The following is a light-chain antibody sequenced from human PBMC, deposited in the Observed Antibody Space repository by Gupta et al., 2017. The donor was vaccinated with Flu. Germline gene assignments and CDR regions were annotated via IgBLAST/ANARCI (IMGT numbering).Light chain of an antibody. CDR2: EVS. CDR3: CSYTTISSWV. J-gene: IGLJ3*02. V-gene: IGLV2-14*01. CDR1: SSNVGAYNY. Sequence: QSALTQPASVSAPLGQSITISCSGTSSNVGAYNYVSWYQQPPGKAPKLMIYEVSLRPSGVSNRFSGSKSGNTASLTLSGLQAEDEADYYCCSYTTISSWVFGGGTKLTVL.